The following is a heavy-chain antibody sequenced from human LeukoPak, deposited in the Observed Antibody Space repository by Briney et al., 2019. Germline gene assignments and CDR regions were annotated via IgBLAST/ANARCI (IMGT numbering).Heavy chain of an antibody. V-gene: IGHV3-48*03. CDR3: AREAKMRVGAPLY. D-gene: IGHD1-26*01. CDR1: GFTFSSYE. CDR2: ISSSGSTI. Sequence: GGSLRLSCAASGFTFSSYEMNWVRQAPGKGLEWVSYISSSGSTIYYADSVKGRFTISRDNAKNSLYLQMNSLRAEDTAVYYCAREAKMRVGAPLYWGQGTLVTASS. J-gene: IGHJ4*02.